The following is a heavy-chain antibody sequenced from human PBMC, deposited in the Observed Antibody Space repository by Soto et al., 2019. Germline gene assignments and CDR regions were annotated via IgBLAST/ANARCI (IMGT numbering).Heavy chain of an antibody. CDR3: AKPTYSSSWSPFDY. D-gene: IGHD6-13*01. CDR1: GFTFDDNG. V-gene: IGHV3-20*04. J-gene: IGHJ4*02. Sequence: EVQLVESGGRVVRPGGSLRLSCAASGFTFDDNGMSWVRQAPGKGLEWVSGINWNGGSTGYADSLKGRFTISRDNAKNSLYLQMNSLRAEDTALYYCAKPTYSSSWSPFDYWGQGTLVTVSS. CDR2: INWNGGST.